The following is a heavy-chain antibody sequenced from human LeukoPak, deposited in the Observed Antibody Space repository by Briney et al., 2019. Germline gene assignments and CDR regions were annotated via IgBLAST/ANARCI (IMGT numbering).Heavy chain of an antibody. CDR1: GGSISPYY. Sequence: SETLSLTCTVSGGSISPYYWSWIQQPPGKGLEWIGHIYYSGSTKYNPSLKSRVTISVDTSKNQFSLKLSSVTAADTAVYYCARGNRVLRYFDWLGGDFDYWGQGTLVTVSS. D-gene: IGHD3-9*01. CDR3: ARGNRVLRYFDWLGGDFDY. CDR2: IYYSGST. J-gene: IGHJ4*02. V-gene: IGHV4-59*12.